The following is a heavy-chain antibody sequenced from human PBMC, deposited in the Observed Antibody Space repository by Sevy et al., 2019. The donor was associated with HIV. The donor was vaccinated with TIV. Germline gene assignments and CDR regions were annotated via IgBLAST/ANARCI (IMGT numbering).Heavy chain of an antibody. CDR1: GFSFDDYA. V-gene: IGHV3-49*03. J-gene: IGHJ4*02. CDR2: ITRNSYEAYGGTT. D-gene: IGHD4-17*01. CDR3: SRALATVLTPEYYFDY. Sequence: GGSLRLSCTTSGFSFDDYAMSWFRQAPGKGLEWVAFITRNSYEAYGGTTEYAASVKGRFTISRDDSESIAYLQMHSLNTADTAVYYCSRALATVLTPEYYFDYWGQGTLVTVSS.